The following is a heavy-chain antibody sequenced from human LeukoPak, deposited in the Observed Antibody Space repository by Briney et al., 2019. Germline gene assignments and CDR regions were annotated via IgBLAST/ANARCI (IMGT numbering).Heavy chain of an antibody. J-gene: IGHJ4*02. CDR2: ISSSGSTI. Sequence: PGGSLRLSCAASGFMLSGSAMNWVRQAPGKGLEWVSYISSSGSTIYYADSVKGRFTISRDNAKNSLYLQMNSLRAEDTAVYYCARDLSLYCSGGSCYSLNYWGQGTLVTVSS. CDR3: ARDLSLYCSGGSCYSLNY. CDR1: GFMLSGSA. D-gene: IGHD2-15*01. V-gene: IGHV3-48*04.